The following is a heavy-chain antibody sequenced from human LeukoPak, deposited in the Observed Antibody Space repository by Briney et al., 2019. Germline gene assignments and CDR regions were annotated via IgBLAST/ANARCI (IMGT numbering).Heavy chain of an antibody. CDR2: ISYDGGNK. V-gene: IGHV3-30*18. CDR3: AKATVYGSGSYYRAEYFQN. J-gene: IGHJ1*01. Sequence: GRSLRLSCAASGFTFSNYGIHWVRQAPGKGLEWVAVISYDGGNKFYADSVKGRFTISRDNSKNTLYLQMNGLRAEDTAVYYCAKATVYGSGSYYRAEYFQNWGQGTLVTVSS. D-gene: IGHD3-10*01. CDR1: GFTFSNYG.